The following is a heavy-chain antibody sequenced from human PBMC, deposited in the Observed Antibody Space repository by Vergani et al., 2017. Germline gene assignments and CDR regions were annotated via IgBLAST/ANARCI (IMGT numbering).Heavy chain of an antibody. CDR3: AKDYDVGVASPEYSSSWYNY. Sequence: EVQLVESGGGLVQPGGSLRLSCAASGFTFSSYAMSWVRQAPGKGLEWVSAISGSGGSTYYADSVKGRFTISRDNAKNSLYLQMNSLRAEDTAVYYCAKDYDVGVASPEYSSSWYNYWGQGTLVTVSS. CDR2: ISGSGGST. J-gene: IGHJ4*02. D-gene: IGHD6-13*01. V-gene: IGHV3-23*04. CDR1: GFTFSSYA.